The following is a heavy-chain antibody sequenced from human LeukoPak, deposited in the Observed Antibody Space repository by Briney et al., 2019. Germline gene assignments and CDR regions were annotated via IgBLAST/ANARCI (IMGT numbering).Heavy chain of an antibody. CDR2: INHSGYT. CDR1: GVSFNNYY. J-gene: IGHJ4*02. V-gene: IGHV4-34*01. CDR3: TRMTTGHDY. Sequence: SETLSLTCAVSGVSFNNYYWSWVRQTPGKGLEWIGEINHSGYTNDSPSLKSRVTLSIDTSRKQFSLNLRSVTVADTGIYYCTRMTTGHDYWGQGTLVTVSS. D-gene: IGHD4-17*01.